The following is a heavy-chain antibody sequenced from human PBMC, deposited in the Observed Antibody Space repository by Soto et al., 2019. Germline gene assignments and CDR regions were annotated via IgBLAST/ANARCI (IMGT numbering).Heavy chain of an antibody. V-gene: IGHV3-23*01. CDR2: ISGSGGST. Sequence: EVQLLESGGGLVQPGGSLRLSCAASGFTFSSYAMSWVRQAPRKGLEWVSAISGSGGSTYYADSVKGRFTISRDNSKNTLYLLMNSLRGEDTAVYYCAKAANGAGSYYVDYWGQGTLVTVSS. J-gene: IGHJ4*02. D-gene: IGHD3-10*01. CDR1: GFTFSSYA. CDR3: AKAANGAGSYYVDY.